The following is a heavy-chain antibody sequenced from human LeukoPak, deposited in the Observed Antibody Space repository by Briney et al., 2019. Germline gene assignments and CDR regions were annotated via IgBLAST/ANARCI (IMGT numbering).Heavy chain of an antibody. D-gene: IGHD2-21*02. V-gene: IGHV1-24*01. Sequence: ASVKVSCKVSGYTLTELSMHWVRQAPGKGLEWMGGFDPEDGETIYAQKFQGRVTMTEDTSTDTAYMELSSLRSEDTAVYYCATLPGVVTAIPAHDAFDIWGQGTMVTVSS. CDR2: FDPEDGET. CDR3: ATLPGVVTAIPAHDAFDI. J-gene: IGHJ3*02. CDR1: GYTLTELS.